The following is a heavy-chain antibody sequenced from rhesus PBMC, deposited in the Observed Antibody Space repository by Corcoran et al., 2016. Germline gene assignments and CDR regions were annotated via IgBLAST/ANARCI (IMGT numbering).Heavy chain of an antibody. CDR1: GFTFSSYG. V-gene: IGHV3-54*02. Sequence: EVQLVESGGGLVQPGGSLRLSCAASGFTFSSYGMHWVRQAPGKGLEWVAVISDDESKKSYAESGKDRFTISRDNSKNMLYLQMNNLKVEDPAVYYCASSVLQYLDWLLGGGYWGQGVLVTVSS. CDR2: ISDDESKK. CDR3: ASSVLQYLDWLLGGGY. J-gene: IGHJ4*01. D-gene: IGHD3-3*01.